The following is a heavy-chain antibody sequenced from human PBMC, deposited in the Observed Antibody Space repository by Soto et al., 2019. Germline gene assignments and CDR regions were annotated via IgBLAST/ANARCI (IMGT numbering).Heavy chain of an antibody. J-gene: IGHJ6*02. CDR2: INTGNGNT. CDR1: GYTFTSYA. CDR3: ARVREVIGLKYYYGMDV. Sequence: QVQLVQSGAEVKKPGASVKVSCKASGYTFTSYAMHWVRQAPGQRLEWMGWINTGNGNTKYSQKFQGRVTITRDTSASTAYMELSSLRSEDTAVYYCARVREVIGLKYYYGMDVWGQGTTVTVSS. V-gene: IGHV1-3*04. D-gene: IGHD3-10*01.